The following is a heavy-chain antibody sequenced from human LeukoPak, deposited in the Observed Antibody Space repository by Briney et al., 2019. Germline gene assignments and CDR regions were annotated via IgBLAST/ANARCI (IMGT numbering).Heavy chain of an antibody. D-gene: IGHD5-12*01. CDR3: AGLMGVATLRGLAFDI. V-gene: IGHV4-61*02. Sequence: SQTLSLTCPVSGGSISSGSYYWSWIRQPAGKGLEWIGRIYTSGSTNYNPSLKSRVTISVDTSKNQFSLKLSSVTAADTAVYYCAGLMGVATLRGLAFDIWGQGTMVTVSS. CDR2: IYTSGST. J-gene: IGHJ3*02. CDR1: GGSISSGSYY.